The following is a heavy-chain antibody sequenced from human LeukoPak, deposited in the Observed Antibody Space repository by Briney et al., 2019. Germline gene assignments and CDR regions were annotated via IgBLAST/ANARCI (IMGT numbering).Heavy chain of an antibody. J-gene: IGHJ3*02. CDR3: VRDHLWAFDI. CDR2: ISGSGGST. Sequence: PGGSLRLSCAASGFTFSSYAMSWVRQAPGKGLEWVSAISGSGGSTYYADSVKGRFTISRDNARNSLCLQMNGLREDDTAIYYCVRDHLWAFDIWGQGTMVTVSS. D-gene: IGHD2-21*01. V-gene: IGHV3-23*01. CDR1: GFTFSSYA.